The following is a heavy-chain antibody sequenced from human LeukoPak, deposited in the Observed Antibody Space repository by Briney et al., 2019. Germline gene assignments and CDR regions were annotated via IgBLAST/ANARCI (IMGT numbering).Heavy chain of an antibody. CDR2: IKPHSGGT. Sequence: ASVKVSCKASGYRFTGYYIHWVRQAPGQGLEWMGWIKPHSGGTNYAQKFQGGVTMTRDTSITTAYMELSSLRSDDTAVYYCARDVGEYCSSTNCYASHYWGQGTLVTVSS. V-gene: IGHV1-2*02. CDR1: GYRFTGYY. CDR3: ARDVGEYCSSTNCYASHY. D-gene: IGHD2-2*01. J-gene: IGHJ4*02.